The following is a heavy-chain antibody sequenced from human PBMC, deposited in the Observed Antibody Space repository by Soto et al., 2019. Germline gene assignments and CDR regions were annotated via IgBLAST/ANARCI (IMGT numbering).Heavy chain of an antibody. CDR3: ARAVVRLSYYYMDV. D-gene: IGHD3-10*02. Sequence: GESLKISCAASGFTFSSYSMNWVRQAPGKGLEWVSYISSSSSTIYYADSVKGRFTISRDNAKNSLYLQMNSLRDEDTAVYYCARAVVRLSYYYMDVWGKGTTVTVSS. CDR2: ISSSSSTI. CDR1: GFTFSSYS. V-gene: IGHV3-48*02. J-gene: IGHJ6*03.